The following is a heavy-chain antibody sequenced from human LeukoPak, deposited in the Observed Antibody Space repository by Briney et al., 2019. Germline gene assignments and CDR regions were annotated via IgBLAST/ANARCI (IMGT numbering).Heavy chain of an antibody. CDR1: GGSISSGDYY. Sequence: SQTLSLTCTVSGGSISSGDYYWSWIRQPPGKGLEWIGYIYYSGSTYYNPSLKSRVTISVDTSKSQFSLKLSSVTAADTAVYYCASREEDIVVVPAALWWDVWGKGTTVTVSS. CDR2: IYYSGST. D-gene: IGHD2-2*01. V-gene: IGHV4-30-4*08. J-gene: IGHJ6*04. CDR3: ASREEDIVVVPAALWWDV.